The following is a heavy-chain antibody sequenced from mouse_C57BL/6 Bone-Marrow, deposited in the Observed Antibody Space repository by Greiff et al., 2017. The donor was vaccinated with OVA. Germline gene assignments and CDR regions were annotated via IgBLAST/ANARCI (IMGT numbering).Heavy chain of an antibody. Sequence: QVQLQQPGAKLVKPGASVKLSCKASGYTFTSYWMHWVKQRPGQGLEWIGMIHPNSGSTNYNEKFKSKATLTVDKSSSTAYMQLSSLTSEDSAVYYCARRVYGYSAWFAYWGQGTLVTVSA. J-gene: IGHJ3*01. D-gene: IGHD2-2*01. CDR2: IHPNSGST. CDR3: ARRVYGYSAWFAY. CDR1: GYTFTSYW. V-gene: IGHV1-64*01.